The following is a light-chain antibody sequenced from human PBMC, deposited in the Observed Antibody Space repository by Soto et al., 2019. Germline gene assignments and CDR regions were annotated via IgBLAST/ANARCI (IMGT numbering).Light chain of an antibody. J-gene: IGLJ3*02. V-gene: IGLV2-14*01. CDR1: SSDVGCYND. Sequence: QSVLTQPASVSGSPGQSITISCTGTSSDVGCYNDVSWYQQHPGKAPKLMIYEVSNRPSGVSNRFSGSKSGNTASLSISGLQDEDEADYYCSSYTTSSTHWVFGGGTKLTVL. CDR2: EVS. CDR3: SSYTTSSTHWV.